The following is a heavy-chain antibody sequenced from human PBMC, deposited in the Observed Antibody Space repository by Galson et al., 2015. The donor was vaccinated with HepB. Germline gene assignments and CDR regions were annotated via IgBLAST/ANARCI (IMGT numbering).Heavy chain of an antibody. Sequence: SLRLSCAASGFTFSSYSMNWVRQAPGKGLEWVSYISSSSSTIYYADSVKGRFTISRDNAKNSLYLQMNSLRDEDTAVYYCASNRITIFGVALGAFDIWGQGTMVTVSS. D-gene: IGHD3-3*01. V-gene: IGHV3-48*02. CDR1: GFTFSSYS. J-gene: IGHJ3*02. CDR3: ASNRITIFGVALGAFDI. CDR2: ISSSSSTI.